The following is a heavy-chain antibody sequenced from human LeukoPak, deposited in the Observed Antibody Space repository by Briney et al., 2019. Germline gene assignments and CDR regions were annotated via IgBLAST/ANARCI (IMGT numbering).Heavy chain of an antibody. CDR3: ARVPHDGSGSFRGFDP. Sequence: ASVKVSFKAAGYTFTGCDMHWVRQAPGQGLEWMGWINPNSGGTNYAQKFQGSVTMTRDASISTAYMELSRLRYDDTAVYYCARVPHDGSGSFRGFDPWGQGTLVTVSS. D-gene: IGHD3-10*01. CDR2: INPNSGGT. J-gene: IGHJ5*02. CDR1: GYTFTGCD. V-gene: IGHV1-2*02.